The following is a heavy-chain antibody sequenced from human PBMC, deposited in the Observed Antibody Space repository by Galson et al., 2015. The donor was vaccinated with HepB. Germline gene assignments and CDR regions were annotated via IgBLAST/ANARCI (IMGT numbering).Heavy chain of an antibody. J-gene: IGHJ4*02. Sequence: SLRLSCAASGFTFSSHAMHWVRQAPGKGLEYVSAISSNGGSTYYADSVKGRFTISRDNSKNTLYLQMSSLRAEDTAVYYCVKVQTLNYGGNSGALDYWGQGTLVTVSS. CDR1: GFTFSSHA. CDR3: VKVQTLNYGGNSGALDY. D-gene: IGHD4-23*01. CDR2: ISSNGGST. V-gene: IGHV3-64D*06.